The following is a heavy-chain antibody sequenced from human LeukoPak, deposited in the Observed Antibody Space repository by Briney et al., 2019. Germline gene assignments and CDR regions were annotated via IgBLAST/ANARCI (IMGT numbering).Heavy chain of an antibody. CDR1: GYTFTGYY. J-gene: IGHJ4*02. CDR3: ARVVGSLYYFDY. CDR2: INPNSGGT. D-gene: IGHD1-26*01. Sequence: ASVTVSFKSSGYTFTGYYMHWVRQAPGQGLEWMGWINPNSGGTNYAQKFQGRVTITRDTSISTAYMELSRLRSDDTAVYYCARVVGSLYYFDYWGQGTLVTVSS. V-gene: IGHV1-2*02.